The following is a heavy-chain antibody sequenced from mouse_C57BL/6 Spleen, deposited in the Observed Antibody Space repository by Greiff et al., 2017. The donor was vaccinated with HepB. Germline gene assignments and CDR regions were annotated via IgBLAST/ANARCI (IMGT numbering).Heavy chain of an antibody. CDR2: IDPETGGT. V-gene: IGHV1-15*01. Sequence: QVHVKQSGAELVRPGASVTLSCKASGYTFTDYEMHWVKQTPVHGLEWIGAIDPETGGTAYNQKFKGKAILTADKSSSTAYMELRSLTSEDSAVYYCTRTGWLLMDYWGQGTSVTVSS. D-gene: IGHD2-3*01. CDR3: TRTGWLLMDY. CDR1: GYTFTDYE. J-gene: IGHJ4*01.